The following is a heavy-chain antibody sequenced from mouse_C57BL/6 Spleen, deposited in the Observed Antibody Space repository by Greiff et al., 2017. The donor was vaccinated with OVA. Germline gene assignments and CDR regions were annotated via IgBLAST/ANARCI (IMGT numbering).Heavy chain of an antibody. Sequence: VQLQQPGAELVKPGASVKLSCKASGYTFTSSWMHWVKQRPGQGLEWIGMIHPNSGSTNYNEKFKSKATLTVDKSSSTAYMQLSSLTSEDSAVYYCANYDYDVGFDYWGQGTTLTVSS. D-gene: IGHD2-4*01. J-gene: IGHJ2*01. V-gene: IGHV1-64*01. CDR1: GYTFTSSW. CDR3: ANYDYDVGFDY. CDR2: IHPNSGST.